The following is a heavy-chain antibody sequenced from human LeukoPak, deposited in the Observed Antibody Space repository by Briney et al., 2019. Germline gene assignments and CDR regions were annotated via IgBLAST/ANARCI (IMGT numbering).Heavy chain of an antibody. CDR3: ARDCGGGSCYDY. V-gene: IGHV4-30-2*01. J-gene: IGHJ4*02. CDR1: GVSISSGGYS. D-gene: IGHD2-15*01. Sequence: PSETLSLTCAVSGVSISSGGYSWSWIRQPPGKGLEWIGYIYHSGSTYYNPSLKSRVTISVDRSKSQFSLKLSSVTAADTAVYYCARDCGGGSCYDYWGQGTLVTVSS. CDR2: IYHSGST.